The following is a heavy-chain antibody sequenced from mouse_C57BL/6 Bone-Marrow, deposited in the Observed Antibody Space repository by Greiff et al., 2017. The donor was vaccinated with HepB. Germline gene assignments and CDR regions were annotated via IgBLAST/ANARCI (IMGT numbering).Heavy chain of an antibody. Sequence: VQLQQSGAELARPGASVKLSCKASGYTFTSYGISWVKQRPGQGLEWIGEIYPRSGNTYYNEKFKGKATLTADKSSSTAYMELRSLTSEDSAVYFCARSGLYGNYFYAMDYWGQGTSVTVSS. CDR3: ARSGLYGNYFYAMDY. CDR2: IYPRSGNT. J-gene: IGHJ4*01. CDR1: GYTFTSYG. D-gene: IGHD2-1*01. V-gene: IGHV1-81*01.